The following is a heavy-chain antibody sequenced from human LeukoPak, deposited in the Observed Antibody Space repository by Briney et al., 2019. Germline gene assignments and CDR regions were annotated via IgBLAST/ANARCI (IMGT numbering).Heavy chain of an antibody. D-gene: IGHD4-17*01. J-gene: IGHJ4*02. CDR2: GIGSGDGT. CDR3: AKERLGGNYGDYAVDY. Sequence: GGSLRLSCAASGFTFTSYAMGWVRQAPGKGLEWVSSGIGSGDGTYYADSVKGRFTISRDNSKKTLDLHMDSLRAEDTAVYYCAKERLGGNYGDYAVDYWGQGTMVTVSS. V-gene: IGHV3-23*01. CDR1: GFTFTSYA.